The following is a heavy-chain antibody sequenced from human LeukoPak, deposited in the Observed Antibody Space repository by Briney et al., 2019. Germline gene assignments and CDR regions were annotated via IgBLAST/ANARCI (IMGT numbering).Heavy chain of an antibody. D-gene: IGHD4-23*01. J-gene: IGHJ4*02. V-gene: IGHV1-2*02. CDR1: GGTFSSYA. CDR3: ARDLRGNSFDY. CDR2: INPNSGAT. Sequence: ASVKVSCKASGGTFSSYAISWVRQAPGQGLEWMGWINPNSGATQYARKFKGRVTMTRDTSISTAYVELTGLTSDDTALYYRARDLRGNSFDYWGQGTLVTVSS.